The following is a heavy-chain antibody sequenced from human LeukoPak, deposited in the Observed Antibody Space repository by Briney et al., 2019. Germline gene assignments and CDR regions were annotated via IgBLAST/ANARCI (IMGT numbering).Heavy chain of an antibody. CDR2: IKQDGSEK. D-gene: IGHD3-10*01. CDR3: ARGGAPGFYFDY. J-gene: IGHJ4*02. Sequence: GGSLRLSCAASGFMFSTHWMSWVRQAPGKGLEWVDNIKQDGSEKYFVDSVGGRFTTSRDNAQNSLYLQMNSLRAEDTAIYYCARGGAPGFYFDYWGQGTLVIVSS. V-gene: IGHV3-7*01. CDR1: GFMFSTHW.